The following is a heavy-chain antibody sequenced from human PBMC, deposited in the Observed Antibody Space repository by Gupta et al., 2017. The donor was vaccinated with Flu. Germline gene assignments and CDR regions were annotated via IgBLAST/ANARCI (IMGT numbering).Heavy chain of an antibody. Sequence: GTANYAQKFQGRVTITADESTSTAYMELSSLRSEDTAVYYCASSPQTGDYYDSSGYYGLDYWGQGTLVTVSS. D-gene: IGHD3-22*01. J-gene: IGHJ4*02. CDR2: GTA. V-gene: IGHV1-69*01. CDR3: ASSPQTGDYYDSSGYYGLDY.